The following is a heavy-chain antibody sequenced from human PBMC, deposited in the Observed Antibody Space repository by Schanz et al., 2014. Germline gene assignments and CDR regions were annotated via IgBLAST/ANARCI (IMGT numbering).Heavy chain of an antibody. J-gene: IGHJ5*01. D-gene: IGHD2-15*01. Sequence: EVQLVESGGGLIQPGGSLRLSCAASGFTFSTHAMHWVRQAPGKGLEWISYITYNGGTIYYADSVKGRFTISRDNSKNTLYLQMNSLRAEDTAVYYCAKTPREYCNYDNCPNWFDSWGQGTLGTASS. CDR3: AKTPREYCNYDNCPNWFDS. CDR2: ITYNGGTI. V-gene: IGHV3-48*01. CDR1: GFTFSTHA.